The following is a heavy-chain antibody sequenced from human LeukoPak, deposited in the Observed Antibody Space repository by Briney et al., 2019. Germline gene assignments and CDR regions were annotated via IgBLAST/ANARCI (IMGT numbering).Heavy chain of an antibody. V-gene: IGHV1-3*01. CDR1: GYPFT. Sequence: GASVKVSCKASGYPFTMHWVRQAPGQRLEWMGWINVGNDNIKYSQKFQGRVTITWDTSASTAYMELSSLSSEDTALHYCAKGNYYGSGSFDYWGQGTLVTVSS. CDR3: AKGNYYGSGSFDY. D-gene: IGHD3-10*01. J-gene: IGHJ4*02. CDR2: INVGNDNI.